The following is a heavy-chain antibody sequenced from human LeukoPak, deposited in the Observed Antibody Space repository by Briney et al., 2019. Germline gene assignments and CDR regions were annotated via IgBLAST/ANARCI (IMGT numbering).Heavy chain of an antibody. CDR1: GGSISSSSYY. CDR3: ARGEGTVTTFY. V-gene: IGHV4-39*07. J-gene: IGHJ4*02. CDR2: INHSGST. Sequence: SETLSLTCTVSGGSISSSSYYWGWIRQPPGKGLEWIGEINHSGSTNYNPSLKSRVTISVDTSKNQFSLKLSSVTAADTAVYYCARGEGTVTTFYWGQGTLVTVSS. D-gene: IGHD4-17*01.